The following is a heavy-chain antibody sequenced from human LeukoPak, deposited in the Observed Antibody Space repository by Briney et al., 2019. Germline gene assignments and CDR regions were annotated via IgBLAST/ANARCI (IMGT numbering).Heavy chain of an antibody. D-gene: IGHD6-19*01. CDR2: ISPYNGHT. V-gene: IGHV1-18*01. CDR1: GYTFSTYG. CDR3: ARVPSVGVAARDSFEY. Sequence: GASVKVSCKVSGYTFSTYGIIWVRQAPGQGLEWMGWISPYNGHTNYVQKFQGRVTMTTDTSTSTAYMELRSLTSDDTAVYYCARVPSVGVAARDSFEYWGQGTLVTVSS. J-gene: IGHJ4*02.